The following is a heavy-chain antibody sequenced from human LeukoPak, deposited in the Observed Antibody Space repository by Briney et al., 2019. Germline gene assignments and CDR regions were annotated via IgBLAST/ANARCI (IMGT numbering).Heavy chain of an antibody. Sequence: PGGSLRLSCAASGFTFSSYVMSWVRQAPGKGLEWVSAISGSGGSTYYADSVKGRFTISRDNSKNTLYLQMNSLRAEDTAVYYCAKDLGVVIKTIFDYWGQGTLVTVSS. J-gene: IGHJ4*02. CDR1: GFTFSSYV. CDR2: ISGSGGST. D-gene: IGHD3-22*01. V-gene: IGHV3-23*01. CDR3: AKDLGVVIKTIFDY.